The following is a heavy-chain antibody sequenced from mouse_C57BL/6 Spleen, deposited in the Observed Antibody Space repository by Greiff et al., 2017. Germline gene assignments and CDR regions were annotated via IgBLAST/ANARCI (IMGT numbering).Heavy chain of an antibody. CDR3: ARNYGSSYNFDY. D-gene: IGHD1-1*01. V-gene: IGHV1-50*01. J-gene: IGHJ2*01. Sequence: QVQLQQPGAELVKPGASVKLSCKASGYTFTSYWMQWVKQRPGQGLEWIGEIAPSDSYTNYNHKFKGKATLTVDTSYSTAYMQLSSLTSEDSAVYYCARNYGSSYNFDYWGQGTTLTVSS. CDR2: IAPSDSYT. CDR1: GYTFTSYW.